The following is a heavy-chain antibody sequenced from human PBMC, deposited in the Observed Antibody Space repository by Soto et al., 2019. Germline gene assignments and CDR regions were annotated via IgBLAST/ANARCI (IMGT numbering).Heavy chain of an antibody. V-gene: IGHV3-30-3*01. CDR3: ATGDHIVVVTATSFDY. CDR1: GFTFSSYA. CDR2: ISYDGSNK. D-gene: IGHD2-21*02. J-gene: IGHJ4*02. Sequence: PGGSLRLSCAASGFTFSSYAMHWVRQAPGKGLEWVAVISYDGSNKYYADSVKGRFTISRDNSKNTLYLQMNSLRAEDTAVYYCATGDHIVVVTATSFDYWGQGTLVTVSS.